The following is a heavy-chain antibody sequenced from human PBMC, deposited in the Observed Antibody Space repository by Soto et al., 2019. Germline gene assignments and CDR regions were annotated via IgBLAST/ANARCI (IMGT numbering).Heavy chain of an antibody. D-gene: IGHD3-10*01. CDR2: INWNGGST. V-gene: IGHV3-20*01. J-gene: IGHJ4*02. CDR1: GFTFDDYG. CDR3: ARVPFGGGFFGVEY. Sequence: GGSLRLSCAASGFTFDDYGMIWVRQAPGKGLEWVSGINWNGGSTGYADSVKGRFTISRDNAKNSLYLQMNSLRAEDTALYHCARVPFGGGFFGVEYWGQGTLVTVSS.